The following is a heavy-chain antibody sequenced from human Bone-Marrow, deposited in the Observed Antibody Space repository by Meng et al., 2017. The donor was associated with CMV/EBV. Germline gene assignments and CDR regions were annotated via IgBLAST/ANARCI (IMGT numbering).Heavy chain of an antibody. CDR3: ARVGLFDSSGTLSDAFDI. D-gene: IGHD3-22*01. V-gene: IGHV3-48*03. Sequence: GGSLRLSCTTSGFSFSSYEMNWVRQAPGKGLDWVSYISGSGSTIYHADSVKGRFTISRDNAKNSLYLQMNSLRAEDTAVYYCARVGLFDSSGTLSDAFDIWGPGTVVTVSS. CDR1: GFSFSSYE. J-gene: IGHJ3*02. CDR2: ISGSGSTI.